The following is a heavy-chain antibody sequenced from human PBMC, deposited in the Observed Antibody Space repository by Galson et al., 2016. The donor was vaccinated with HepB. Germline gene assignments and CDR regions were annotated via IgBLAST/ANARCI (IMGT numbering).Heavy chain of an antibody. Sequence: LRLSCAASGFPFSSYSMNWVRQAPGTGLEWVSSISSSSSYIYYADSVKGRFTISRDTAKNSLYLQLNSLGAEDTAVYYCASHYDILTGYFYGYYFDYWGQGTLVTVSS. J-gene: IGHJ4*02. D-gene: IGHD3-9*01. CDR2: ISSSSSYI. CDR1: GFPFSSYS. CDR3: ASHYDILTGYFYGYYFDY. V-gene: IGHV3-21*06.